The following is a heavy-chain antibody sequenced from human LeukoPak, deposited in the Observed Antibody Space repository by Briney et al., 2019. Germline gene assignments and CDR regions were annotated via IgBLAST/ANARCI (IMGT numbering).Heavy chain of an antibody. J-gene: IGHJ4*02. Sequence: GGSLRLSCAASGFAFSSYDMNWVRQAPGKGLEWVANIKQDGSEKYYVDSVKGRFTISRDNAKNSLYLQMNSLRAEDTAVYYCARDVGFIAAAGTFNYWGQGTLVTVSS. V-gene: IGHV3-7*03. D-gene: IGHD6-13*01. CDR2: IKQDGSEK. CDR1: GFAFSSYD. CDR3: ARDVGFIAAAGTFNY.